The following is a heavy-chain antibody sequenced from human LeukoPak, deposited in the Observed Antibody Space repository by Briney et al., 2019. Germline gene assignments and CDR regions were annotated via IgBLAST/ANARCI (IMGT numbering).Heavy chain of an antibody. Sequence: SETLSLTCTVSGGSISSYYWSWIRQPAGKRLEWIGRIYTSGSTNYNPSLKSRVTISVDRSKNQFSLKLSSVTAADTAVYYCARAQVPAAYYFDDWGQGTLVTVSS. D-gene: IGHD2-2*01. CDR3: ARAQVPAAYYFDD. J-gene: IGHJ4*02. V-gene: IGHV4-4*07. CDR2: IYTSGST. CDR1: GGSISSYY.